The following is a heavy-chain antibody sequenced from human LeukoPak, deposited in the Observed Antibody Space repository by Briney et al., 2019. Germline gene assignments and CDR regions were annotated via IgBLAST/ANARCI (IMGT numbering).Heavy chain of an antibody. V-gene: IGHV4-59*01. Sequence: SETLSLTCAVSGGSISSYYWSWIRQPPGKGLEWIGYIYYSGSTNYNPSLKSRVTISVDTSKNRFSLKLSSVTAADTAVYYCARSWEPPDMDVWGKGTTVTVSS. D-gene: IGHD1-26*01. CDR2: IYYSGST. CDR1: GGSISSYY. J-gene: IGHJ6*03. CDR3: ARSWEPPDMDV.